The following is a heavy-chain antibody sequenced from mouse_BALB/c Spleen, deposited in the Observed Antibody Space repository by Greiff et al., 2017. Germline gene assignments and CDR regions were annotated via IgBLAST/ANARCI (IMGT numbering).Heavy chain of an antibody. J-gene: IGHJ2*01. CDR1: GFTFSDYY. CDR3: ARAPITTVIDY. D-gene: IGHD1-1*01. Sequence: EVQLVESGGGLVKPGGSLKLSCAASGFTFSDYYMYWVRQTPEKRLEWVATISDGGSYTYYPDSVKGRFTISRDNAKNNLYLQMSSLKSEDTAMYYCARAPITTVIDYWGQGTTLTVSS. V-gene: IGHV5-4*02. CDR2: ISDGGSYT.